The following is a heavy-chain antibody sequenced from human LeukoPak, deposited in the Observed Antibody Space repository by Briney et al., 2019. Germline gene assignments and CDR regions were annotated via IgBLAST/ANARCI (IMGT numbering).Heavy chain of an antibody. CDR1: GDTVSSNSAA. CDR3: ARDKGGYENWFDP. D-gene: IGHD5-12*01. CDR2: TYYRSKLYN. Sequence: SQTLSLTCALSGDTVSSNSAAWHWIRQSPSRGLEWLGRTYYRSKLYNDYAVSVKSRITINPDTSKNQFSLQLNSVTPEDAAVYYCARDKGGYENWFDPWGQGTLVTVSS. V-gene: IGHV6-1*01. J-gene: IGHJ5*02.